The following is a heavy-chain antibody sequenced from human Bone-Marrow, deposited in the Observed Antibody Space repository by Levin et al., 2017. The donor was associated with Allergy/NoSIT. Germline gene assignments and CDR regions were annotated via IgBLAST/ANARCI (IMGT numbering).Heavy chain of an antibody. D-gene: IGHD2-2*01. J-gene: IGHJ6*02. CDR1: GFTFSDYS. CDR3: VRGPDCFSASFLLVGVAYYRMDV. V-gene: IGHV3-11*01. Sequence: GESLKISCAASGFTFSDYSLSWVRRAPGRGLEWISYIDPSSRALWYAASMKGRFTVSRDNAKNSLYMEMHSLRVEDTAIYYCVRGPDCFSASFLLVGVAYYRMDVWGQGTTVTVSS. CDR2: IDPSSRAL.